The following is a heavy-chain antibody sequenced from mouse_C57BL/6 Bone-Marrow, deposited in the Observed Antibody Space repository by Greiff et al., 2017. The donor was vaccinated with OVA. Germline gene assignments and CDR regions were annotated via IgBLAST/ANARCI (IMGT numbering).Heavy chain of an antibody. CDR1: GYAFSSSW. D-gene: IGHD2-4*01. CDR2: IYPGDGDT. CDR3: VAYDYGGYYYAMDC. J-gene: IGHJ4*01. V-gene: IGHV1-82*01. Sequence: QVQLQQSGPELVKPGASVKISCKASGYAFSSSWMNWVKQRPGKGLEWIGRIYPGDGDTNYNGKFKGKATLTADKSSSTAYMQLSSLTSEDSAVYFCVAYDYGGYYYAMDCWGQGTSGTVSS.